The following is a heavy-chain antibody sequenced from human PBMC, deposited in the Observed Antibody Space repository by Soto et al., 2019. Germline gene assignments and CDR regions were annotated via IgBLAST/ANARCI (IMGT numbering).Heavy chain of an antibody. V-gene: IGHV4-59*01. J-gene: IGHJ4*02. Sequence: PSETLSLTCTISGGSISVYYWSWIRQSPRQGLEWIGYVYDNGRPYYSPSLKSRVTISADTSKNQISLKLTSATAAETAVYYCARGVGSSPPRYWGRGTLVNVSS. CDR1: GGSISVYY. CDR2: VYDNGRP. D-gene: IGHD3-9*01. CDR3: ARGVGSSPPRY.